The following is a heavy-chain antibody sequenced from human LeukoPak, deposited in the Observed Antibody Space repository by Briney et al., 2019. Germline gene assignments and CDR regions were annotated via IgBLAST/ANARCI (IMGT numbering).Heavy chain of an antibody. J-gene: IGHJ4*02. D-gene: IGHD2-15*01. CDR2: IYYSGST. CDR1: GGSISSYY. CDR3: ARDDCSGGSCRFDY. Sequence: SETLSLTCTVSGGSISSYYWSWIRQPPGKGLEWIGYIYYSGSTNYNPSLKSRVTISVDTSKNQFSLKLSSVTAADTAVYYCARDDCSGGSCRFDYWGQGTLVTVSS. V-gene: IGHV4-59*01.